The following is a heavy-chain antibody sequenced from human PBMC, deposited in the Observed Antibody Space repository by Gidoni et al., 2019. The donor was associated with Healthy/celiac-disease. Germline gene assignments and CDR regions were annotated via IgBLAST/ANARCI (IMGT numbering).Heavy chain of an antibody. CDR3: ARQGRYSSSSFRFDP. J-gene: IGHJ5*02. Sequence: QLQLQESGPGLVKPSETLSLTCTVSGGSISSSSYYWGWIRQPPGKGLEWIGSIYYSGSTYYNPSLKSRVTISVDTSKNQFSLKLSSVTAADTAVYYCARQGRYSSSSFRFDPWGQGTLVTVSS. CDR1: GGSISSSSYY. CDR2: IYYSGST. D-gene: IGHD6-13*01. V-gene: IGHV4-39*01.